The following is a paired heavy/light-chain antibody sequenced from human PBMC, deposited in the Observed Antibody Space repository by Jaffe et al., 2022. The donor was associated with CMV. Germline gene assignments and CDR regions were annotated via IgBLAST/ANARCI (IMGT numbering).Light chain of an antibody. Sequence: QSALTQPASVSGSPGQSITISCTGTSSDVGNYNFVSWYQHHPGKAPKLILYDVNNRPSGVSSRFSGSKSGNTASLTISGLQAEDEADYYCSSYTSGILDVVFGGGTKLTVL. CDR3: SSYTSGILDVV. CDR2: DVN. V-gene: IGLV2-14*03. CDR1: SSDVGNYNF. J-gene: IGLJ2*01.
Heavy chain of an antibody. Sequence: QVQLQESGPGLVKPSETLSLTCTVSGGSITSYYWSWIRQPPGKGLEWIGYIYYSGSTKYNPSLNSRVTISVDTSKNLFSLTLNSVTAADTAVYYCARHTRYDSSSYDTYWYFDLWGRGTLVTVSS. CDR1: GGSITSYY. V-gene: IGHV4-59*08. D-gene: IGHD3-22*01. J-gene: IGHJ2*01. CDR2: IYYSGST. CDR3: ARHTRYDSSSYDTYWYFDL.